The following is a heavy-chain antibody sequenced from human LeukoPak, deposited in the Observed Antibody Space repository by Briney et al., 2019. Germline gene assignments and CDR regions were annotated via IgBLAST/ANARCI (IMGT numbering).Heavy chain of an antibody. Sequence: GGSPRLSCAAPGFTFSSYEMNWVRQAPGKGLEWVSYISSSGSTIYYADSVKGRFTISRDNAKNSLYLQMNSLRAEDTAVYYCFFIKVGGDYWGQGTLVTVSS. J-gene: IGHJ4*02. CDR2: ISSSGSTI. V-gene: IGHV3-48*03. CDR1: GFTFSSYE. CDR3: FFIKVGGDY.